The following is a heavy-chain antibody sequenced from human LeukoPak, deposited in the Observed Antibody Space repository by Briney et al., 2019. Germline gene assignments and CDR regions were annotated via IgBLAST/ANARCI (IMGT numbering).Heavy chain of an antibody. Sequence: SETLSPTCAVYGGSFSGYYWSWIRQPPGKGLEWIGEINHSGSTNYNPSLKSRVTISVDTSKNQFSLKLSSVTAADTAVYYCASFPYDYVWGSYGRDWFDPWGQGTLVTVSS. V-gene: IGHV4-34*01. CDR1: GGSFSGYY. CDR2: INHSGST. J-gene: IGHJ5*02. D-gene: IGHD3-16*01. CDR3: ASFPYDYVWGSYGRDWFDP.